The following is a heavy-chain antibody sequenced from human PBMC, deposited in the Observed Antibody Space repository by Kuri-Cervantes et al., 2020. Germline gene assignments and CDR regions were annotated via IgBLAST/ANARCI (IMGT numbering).Heavy chain of an antibody. Sequence: ETLSLTCAASGFTFSSYAMSWVRQAPGKGLEWVSGISGSGGSTYFADSVKGRFTISRDNAKNSLYLQMNSLRAEDTAVYYCAREGSGGRTQVDYWGQGTLVTVSS. V-gene: IGHV3-23*01. CDR3: AREGSGGRTQVDY. J-gene: IGHJ4*02. CDR1: GFTFSSYA. CDR2: ISGSGGST. D-gene: IGHD2-15*01.